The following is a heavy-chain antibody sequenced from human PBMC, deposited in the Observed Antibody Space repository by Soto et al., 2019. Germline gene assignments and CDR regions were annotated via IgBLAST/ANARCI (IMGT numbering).Heavy chain of an antibody. CDR3: ARNDILTVYGMDV. CDR1: GGSISSGGYS. Sequence: SETLSLTCAVSGGSISSGGYSWSWIRQPPGKGLEWIGYIYHSGSTYYNPSLKSRVTISVDRSKNQFSLKLSSVTAADTAVYYCARNDILTVYGMDVWGQGNTVTVSS. CDR2: IYHSGST. J-gene: IGHJ6*02. D-gene: IGHD3-9*01. V-gene: IGHV4-30-2*01.